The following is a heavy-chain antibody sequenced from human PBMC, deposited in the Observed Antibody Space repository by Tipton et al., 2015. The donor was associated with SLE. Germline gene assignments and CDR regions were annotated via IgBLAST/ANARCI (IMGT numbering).Heavy chain of an antibody. CDR3: ARASFFDERSSGMGWFDP. CDR2: IFQNGNT. V-gene: IGHV4/OR15-8*02. CDR1: GGSLSTNDF. D-gene: IGHD1-1*01. Sequence: TLSLTCGISGGSLSTNDFWSWVRQLPGKGLEWIAEIFQNGNTNYNPSLRSRVTISMDKSRNQISLRLTAVTAADTAVYYCARASFFDERSSGMGWFDPWGPGALVTVSS. J-gene: IGHJ5*02.